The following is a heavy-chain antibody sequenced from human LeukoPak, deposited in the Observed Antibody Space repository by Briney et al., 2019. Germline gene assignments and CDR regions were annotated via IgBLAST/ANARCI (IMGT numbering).Heavy chain of an antibody. Sequence: GGSLRLSCAASGFTFSSYAMSWVRQAPGKGLEWVSAISGSGGSTYYADSVKGRSTISRDNSKNTLYLQMNSLRAEDTAVYYCAIIGVVRGYGMDVWGQGTTVTVSS. J-gene: IGHJ6*02. CDR3: AIIGVVRGYGMDV. V-gene: IGHV3-23*01. CDR2: ISGSGGST. CDR1: GFTFSSYA. D-gene: IGHD3-10*01.